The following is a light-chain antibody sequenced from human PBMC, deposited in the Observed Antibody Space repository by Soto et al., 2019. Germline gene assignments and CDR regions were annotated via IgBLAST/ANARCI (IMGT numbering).Light chain of an antibody. CDR3: QQYYATPLT. CDR1: QSVLSSSDRRNY. V-gene: IGKV4-1*01. Sequence: DIVMAQSPDSLAVSLGERATINCKSSQSVLSSSDRRNYLAWYQQKPGQPLKLLIYWASIRESGVPVRFSGSGSETDFTLTISSLQAEDVAVYYCQQYYATPLTFGQGTKLEI. J-gene: IGKJ2*01. CDR2: WAS.